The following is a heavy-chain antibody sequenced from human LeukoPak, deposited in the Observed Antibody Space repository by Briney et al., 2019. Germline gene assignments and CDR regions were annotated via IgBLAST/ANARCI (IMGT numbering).Heavy chain of an antibody. CDR3: ARDTLAARPGGDYYYGMDV. CDR1: GGSISSGDYY. CDR2: IYYSGST. J-gene: IGHJ6*02. D-gene: IGHD6-6*01. Sequence: KPSQTLSLTCTVSGGSISSGDYYWSWIRQPPGKALEWIGYIYYSGSTYYNPSLKSRVTISVDTSKNQFSLKLSSVTAADTAVYYCARDTLAARPGGDYYYGMDVWGQGTTVTVSS. V-gene: IGHV4-30-4*01.